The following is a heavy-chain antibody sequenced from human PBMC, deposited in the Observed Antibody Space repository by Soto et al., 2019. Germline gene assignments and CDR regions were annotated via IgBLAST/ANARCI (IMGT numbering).Heavy chain of an antibody. CDR3: ARSPKNGDYVDY. V-gene: IGHV4-39*01. J-gene: IGHJ4*02. Sequence: SETLSLTCTVSGGSISSSSYYWGWIRQPPGKGLEWIGSIYYSGSTYYNPSLKSRVTISVDTSKNQFSLKLSSVTAADTAVYYCARSPKNGDYVDYWGQGTLVTVSS. D-gene: IGHD4-17*01. CDR1: GGSISSSSYY. CDR2: IYYSGST.